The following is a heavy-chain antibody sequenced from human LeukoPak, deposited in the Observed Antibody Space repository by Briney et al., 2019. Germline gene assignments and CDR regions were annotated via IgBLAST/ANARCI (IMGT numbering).Heavy chain of an antibody. Sequence: QPGGSLRLSCAASGFSFSSYAMSWVRQAPGKGLEWVSAISGGDGSTYYADSVKGRFTISRDNSKNTLYLQMNSLRAEDTAVYYCAKDRRVATIPLDYWGQGTLVTVSS. CDR2: ISGGDGST. CDR3: AKDRRVATIPLDY. V-gene: IGHV3-23*01. J-gene: IGHJ4*02. D-gene: IGHD5-12*01. CDR1: GFSFSSYA.